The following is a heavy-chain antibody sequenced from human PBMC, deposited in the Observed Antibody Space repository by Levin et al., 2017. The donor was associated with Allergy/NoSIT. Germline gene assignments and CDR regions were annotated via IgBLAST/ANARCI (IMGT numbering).Heavy chain of an antibody. CDR2: ISHDGSNK. CDR1: GLTFSTYA. Sequence: PGGSLRLSCAASGLTFSTYAMHWVRQAPGKGLEWVAVISHDGSNKYYADSVKGRFTISRDNSKNTLYLQMNSLGAEDTAVYYCTSAYYGSGGKDYWGQGTLVTVSS. J-gene: IGHJ4*02. D-gene: IGHD3-10*01. CDR3: TSAYYGSGGKDY. V-gene: IGHV3-30*04.